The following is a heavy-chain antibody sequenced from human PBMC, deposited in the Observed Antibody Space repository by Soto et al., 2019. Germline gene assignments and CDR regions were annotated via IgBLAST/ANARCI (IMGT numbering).Heavy chain of an antibody. Sequence: GEPLNISCQVSGYSFTKYWSGWVRQMPGKGLEWMGIIYPGDSETKYSPSFQGQVTISVAKSISTAYLQWSSLKASDNAMYYCARRDGNNFFYFDPWGQGTLVTVSS. V-gene: IGHV5-51*01. CDR2: IYPGDSET. CDR3: ARRDGNNFFYFDP. J-gene: IGHJ4*02. CDR1: GYSFTKYW.